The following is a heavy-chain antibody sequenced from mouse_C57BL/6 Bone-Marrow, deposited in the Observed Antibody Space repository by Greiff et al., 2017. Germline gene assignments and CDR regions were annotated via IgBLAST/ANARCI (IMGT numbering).Heavy chain of an antibody. CDR2: ISSGGSYT. D-gene: IGHD1-1*01. J-gene: IGHJ3*01. CDR1: GFTFSSYA. Sequence: EVQLVESGGDLVKPGGSLKLSCAASGFTFSSYAMSWVRQTPDKRLEWVATISSGGSYTYYPDSVKGRFTFSRDNAKNTLYLQMSSLKSEDTAMYYCARHVPDYYGSSYGGPWFAYWGQGTLVTVSA. V-gene: IGHV5-6*01. CDR3: ARHVPDYYGSSYGGPWFAY.